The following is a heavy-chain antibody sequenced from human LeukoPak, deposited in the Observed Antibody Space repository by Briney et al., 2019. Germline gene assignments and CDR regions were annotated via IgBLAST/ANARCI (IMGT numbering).Heavy chain of an antibody. CDR2: ISAYNGNT. CDR1: GYTFTSYA. Sequence: ASVKVSCKASGYTFTSYAISWVRQAPGQGLEWMGWISAYNGNTNYAQKLQGRVTMTTDTSTSTAYMELRSLRSDDTAVYYCARAPLPAAAEGYWFAPWGQGTLVTVSS. V-gene: IGHV1-18*01. CDR3: ARAPLPAAAEGYWFAP. D-gene: IGHD2-2*01. J-gene: IGHJ5*02.